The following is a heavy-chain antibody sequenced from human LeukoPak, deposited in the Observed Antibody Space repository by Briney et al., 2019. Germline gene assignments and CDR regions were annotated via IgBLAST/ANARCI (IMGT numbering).Heavy chain of an antibody. V-gene: IGHV4-59*01. D-gene: IGHD3-22*01. J-gene: IGHJ3*02. CDR2: IYYSGST. CDR1: GGSISSYY. CDR3: ARDFNYDSSGYYYRGGAFDI. Sequence: PSETLSLTCTVSGGSISSYYWSWIRQPPGKGLEWIGYIYYSGSTNYNPSLKSRVTISVDTPKNQFSLKLSSVTAADTAVYYCARDFNYDSSGYYYRGGAFDIWGQGTMVTVSS.